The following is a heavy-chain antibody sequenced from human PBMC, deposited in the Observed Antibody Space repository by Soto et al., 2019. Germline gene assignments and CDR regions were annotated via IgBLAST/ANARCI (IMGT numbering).Heavy chain of an antibody. J-gene: IGHJ5*02. CDR3: AKAGGRRFSPFDP. V-gene: IGHV3-30-3*01. D-gene: IGHD3-16*01. CDR1: GFTFSSYA. Sequence: QVQLVESGGGVVQPGRSLRLSCAASGFTFSSYAMHWVRQAPGKGLEWVAVISYDGSNKYYADSVKGRFTISRDNSKNTLFLEMNSLRGEDTAVYYCAKAGGRRFSPFDPWGQGTLVTVPS. CDR2: ISYDGSNK.